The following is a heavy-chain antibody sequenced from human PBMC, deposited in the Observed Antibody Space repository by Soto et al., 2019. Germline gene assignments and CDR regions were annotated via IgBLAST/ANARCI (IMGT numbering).Heavy chain of an antibody. Sequence: EVQLVESGGGLVQPGGSLRLSCAASGFTFSSYDIHWVRQVMGKGLEWVSGIGTVGDTHYTASVKGRFTISRENAKSSSYLRMNSLGAEDTAVYYCAREGDNWNYFDYWGQGTLVTVSS. V-gene: IGHV3-13*01. CDR2: IGTVGDT. D-gene: IGHD1-1*01. CDR1: GFTFSSYD. J-gene: IGHJ4*02. CDR3: AREGDNWNYFDY.